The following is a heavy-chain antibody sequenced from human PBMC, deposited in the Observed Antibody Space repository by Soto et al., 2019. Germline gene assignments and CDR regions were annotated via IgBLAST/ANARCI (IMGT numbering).Heavy chain of an antibody. V-gene: IGHV3-33*01. D-gene: IGHD6-19*01. CDR1: GFTFSSYG. Sequence: GGSLRLSCAASGFTFSSYGMHWARQAPGKGLEWVAVIWYDGSNKYYADSVKGRFTISRDNSKNTLYLQMNSLRAEDTAVYYCAREYSSGWGAYYYYGMDVWGQGTTVTVSS. CDR2: IWYDGSNK. J-gene: IGHJ6*02. CDR3: AREYSSGWGAYYYYGMDV.